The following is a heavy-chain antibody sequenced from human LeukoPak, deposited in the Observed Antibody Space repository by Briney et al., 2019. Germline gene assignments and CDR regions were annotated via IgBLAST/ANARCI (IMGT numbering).Heavy chain of an antibody. CDR1: GFAFSSYN. CDR2: IGSSGSPT. Sequence: GGSLRLSCAASGFAFSSYNMNWVRQAPGKGLEWISYIGSSGSPTHYADSVGGRFTISRDNAKNSLYLQMNSLRDEDTAVYFCSRRPYSDTSGRLSDVWGQGTTVTVSS. V-gene: IGHV3-48*02. CDR3: SRRPYSDTSGRLSDV. D-gene: IGHD3-22*01. J-gene: IGHJ6*02.